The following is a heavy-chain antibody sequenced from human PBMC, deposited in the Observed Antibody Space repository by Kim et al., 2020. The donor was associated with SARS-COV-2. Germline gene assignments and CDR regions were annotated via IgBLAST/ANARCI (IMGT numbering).Heavy chain of an antibody. V-gene: IGHV3-21*01. D-gene: IGHD3-22*01. CDR1: GFTFSSYS. J-gene: IGHJ4*02. CDR3: AREVGYYDSSGEPRGIDY. Sequence: GGSLRLSCAASGFTFSSYSMNWVRQAPGKGLEWVSSISSSSSYIYYADSVKGRFTISRDNAKNSLYLQMNSLRAEDTAVYYCAREVGYYDSSGEPRGIDYWGQGTLVTVSS. CDR2: ISSSSSYI.